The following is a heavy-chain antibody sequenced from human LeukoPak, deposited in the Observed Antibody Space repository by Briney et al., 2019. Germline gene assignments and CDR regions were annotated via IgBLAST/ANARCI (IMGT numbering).Heavy chain of an antibody. CDR2: INSDGSTT. D-gene: IGHD3-16*01. Sequence: TGGSLRLSCAASGFTFSSYWMHWVRQAPGKGLVWVSRINSDGSTTSYADSVKGRFTISRDNAKNTLYLQMNSLRAEDTAVYYWTRERFSGILHLGCWGQGTLVTVSS. CDR3: TRERFSGILHLGC. CDR1: GFTFSSYW. V-gene: IGHV3-74*01. J-gene: IGHJ4*02.